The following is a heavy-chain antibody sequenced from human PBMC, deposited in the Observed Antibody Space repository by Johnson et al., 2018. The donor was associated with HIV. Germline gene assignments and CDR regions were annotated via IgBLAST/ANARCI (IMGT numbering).Heavy chain of an antibody. V-gene: IGHV3-30-3*01. CDR3: STELLRTEHDVFDI. D-gene: IGHD3-10*01. CDR1: GFTFRSYA. J-gene: IGHJ3*02. Sequence: QMQLVESGGGVVQPGRSLSLSCAAPGFTFRSYAMHWVRQAPGKGLEWVAVIPYDESNKDYAASVKGRFTISRDNSKNSLYLQMNSLRAEDTAVYYCSTELLRTEHDVFDIWGQGTMVTVSS. CDR2: IPYDESNK.